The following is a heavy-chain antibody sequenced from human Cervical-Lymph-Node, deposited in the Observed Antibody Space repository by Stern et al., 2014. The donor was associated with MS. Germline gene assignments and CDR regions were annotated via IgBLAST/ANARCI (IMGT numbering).Heavy chain of an antibody. CDR3: ARQTTAWASDV. D-gene: IGHD1-14*01. CDR2: TYPGAAET. V-gene: IGHV5-51*01. Sequence: VLLVQSGAELIRPGESLKISCKGSGYKFSIYWIAWVRQMPGKGLEWMGITYPGAAETRYSPSIQGQVHMSADKSTSTAYLQWSSLNASDTAMYFCARQTTAWASDVWGQGTLVTVSS. J-gene: IGHJ4*02. CDR1: GYKFSIYW.